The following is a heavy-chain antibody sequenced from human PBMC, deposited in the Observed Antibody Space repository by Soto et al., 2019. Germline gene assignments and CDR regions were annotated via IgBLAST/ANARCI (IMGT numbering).Heavy chain of an antibody. V-gene: IGHV1-2*02. D-gene: IGHD6-19*01. CDR2: INANSGDT. Sequence: ASVKVSCKASGYTFSGHYMHWIRQAPGQGPEWLGWINANSGDTDRAPKFQDRLTMTRDTSISTAYMELSRLRSDDTAVYYCARGGALDGTSPPFNHWGQGPLVTVSS. CDR1: GYTFSGHY. CDR3: ARGGALDGTSPPFNH. J-gene: IGHJ4*02.